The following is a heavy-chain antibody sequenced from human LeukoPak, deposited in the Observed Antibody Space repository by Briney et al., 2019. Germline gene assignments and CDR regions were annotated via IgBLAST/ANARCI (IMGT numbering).Heavy chain of an antibody. V-gene: IGHV4-39*01. CDR1: GDFLSSGAYY. CDR2: IYYSGST. J-gene: IGHJ4*02. CDR3: ARLCQVTTCAKFEY. D-gene: IGHD4-17*01. Sequence: TSETLSLTWTVSGDFLSSGAYYWGWIRQAPGKGLAWIGSIYYSGSTFYNASFESRVTMSVDTSKNQFSLKLSSVTAADTAVYHCARLCQVTTCAKFEYWGQGILVTVSS.